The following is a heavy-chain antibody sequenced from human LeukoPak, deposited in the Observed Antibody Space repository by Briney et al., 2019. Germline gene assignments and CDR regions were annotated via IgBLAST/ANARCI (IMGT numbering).Heavy chain of an antibody. Sequence: GGSLRLSCAASGFTFSSYWMHWVRQAPGKGLVWVSRINSDGSSTSYADSVKGRFTISRDNAKNTLYLQMNSLRAEDTAVYYCATGSGVSTAMVKDYWGQGTLVTVSS. CDR3: ATGSGVSTAMVKDY. CDR1: GFTFSSYW. D-gene: IGHD5-18*01. V-gene: IGHV3-74*01. CDR2: INSDGSST. J-gene: IGHJ4*02.